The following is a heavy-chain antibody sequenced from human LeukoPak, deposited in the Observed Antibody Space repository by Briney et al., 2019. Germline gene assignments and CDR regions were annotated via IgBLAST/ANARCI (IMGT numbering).Heavy chain of an antibody. J-gene: IGHJ4*02. CDR2: ISYDGSNK. CDR3: AKAFGWELTDSVDY. Sequence: GGSLRLSCAGSGFIFNNYAMHWVRQPPGKGLEWVAVISYDGSNKYYADSVKGRFTISRDNSKNTLYLQMNSLRPEDTAMYYCAKAFGWELTDSVDYWGQGTLVTVSS. D-gene: IGHD1-26*01. CDR1: GFIFNNYA. V-gene: IGHV3-30*18.